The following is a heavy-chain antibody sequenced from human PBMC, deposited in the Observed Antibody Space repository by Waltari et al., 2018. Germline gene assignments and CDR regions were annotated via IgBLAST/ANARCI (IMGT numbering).Heavy chain of an antibody. CDR2: IYTSGST. D-gene: IGHD3-3*01. CDR1: GGSISSGSYY. Sequence: QVQLQESGPGLVKPSQTLSLTCTVSGGSISSGSYYWSWIRQPAGKGLEWIGRIYTSGSTNSNPSLKSRVTISVDTSKNQFSLKLSSVTAADTAVYYCARSQGDFWSGYYAVFDYWGQGALVTVSS. V-gene: IGHV4-61*02. J-gene: IGHJ4*02. CDR3: ARSQGDFWSGYYAVFDY.